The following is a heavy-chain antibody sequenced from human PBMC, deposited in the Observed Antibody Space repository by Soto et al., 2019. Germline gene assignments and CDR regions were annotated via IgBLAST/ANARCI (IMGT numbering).Heavy chain of an antibody. J-gene: IGHJ4*02. CDR2: IWYDGSNK. CDR3: ARDGNNVYDY. Sequence: GGSLRLSCAASGFTFIGYGMHWVRQAPCKGLEWVATIWYDGSNKEYADSVKGRFTISRDSNKKTLFLQMNSLRAEDTAVYYCARDGNNVYDYWGQGIQVTVSS. CDR1: GFTFIGYG. V-gene: IGHV3-33*01. D-gene: IGHD1-1*01.